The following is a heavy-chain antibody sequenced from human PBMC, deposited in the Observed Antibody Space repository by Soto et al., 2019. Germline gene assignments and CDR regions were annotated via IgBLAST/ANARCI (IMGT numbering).Heavy chain of an antibody. Sequence: EVQLVESGGGLVKPGGSLRLSCTASGLIFSNYGMNWVRQAAGKRPEWVSSISSGGEYIDYADSVKGRLTISRDNANNILYLQLSILGVEDTEVYHCATVRAAGAVMGVWGQGTTVTVSS. CDR2: ISSGGEYI. V-gene: IGHV3-21*06. CDR1: GLIFSNYG. CDR3: ATVRAAGAVMGV. J-gene: IGHJ6*02. D-gene: IGHD6-13*01.